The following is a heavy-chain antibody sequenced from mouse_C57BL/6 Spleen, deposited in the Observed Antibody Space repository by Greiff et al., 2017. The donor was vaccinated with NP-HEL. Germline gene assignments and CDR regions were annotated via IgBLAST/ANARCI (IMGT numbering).Heavy chain of an antibody. CDR3: ASYDGYFFMDY. D-gene: IGHD2-3*01. J-gene: IGHJ4*01. Sequence: VKLQQPGAELVKPGASVKMSCKASGYTFTSYWITWVKQRPGQGLEWIGDIYPGSGSTNYNEKFKSKATLTVDTSSSTAYMQLSSLTSEDSAVYYCASYDGYFFMDYWGQGTSVTVSS. CDR2: IYPGSGST. CDR1: GYTFTSYW. V-gene: IGHV1-55*01.